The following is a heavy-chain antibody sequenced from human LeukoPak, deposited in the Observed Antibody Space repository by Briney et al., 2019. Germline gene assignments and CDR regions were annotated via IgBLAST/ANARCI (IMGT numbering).Heavy chain of an antibody. V-gene: IGHV3-48*03. CDR3: ARGGYYGSGSYYSWFDP. J-gene: IGHJ5*02. CDR2: ISSSGSTI. D-gene: IGHD3-10*01. CDR1: GFTFSSYE. Sequence: GGSLRLSCAASGFTFSSYEMNWVRQAPGKGLEWVSYISSSGSTIYYADSVKGRFTISRDNAKNSLYLQMNSLRAEDTAVYYCARGGYYGSGSYYSWFDPWGQGTVVTVSS.